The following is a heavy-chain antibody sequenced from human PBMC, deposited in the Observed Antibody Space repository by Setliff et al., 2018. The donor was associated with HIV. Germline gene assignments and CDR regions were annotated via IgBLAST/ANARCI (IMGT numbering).Heavy chain of an antibody. CDR2: IYYSGET. CDR3: ARHNCGTTACYGVVV. D-gene: IGHD2-2*01. J-gene: IGHJ3*01. V-gene: IGHV4-59*01. Sequence: PSETLSLTCTVSGGSINNYFWSWIRQSPGRGLEWIGYIYYSGETNYNPSLKSRVTFSVDTSKNQISLKLSSVTAADSAVYYFARHNCGTTACYGVVVWGQGTMVTVSS. CDR1: GGSINNYF.